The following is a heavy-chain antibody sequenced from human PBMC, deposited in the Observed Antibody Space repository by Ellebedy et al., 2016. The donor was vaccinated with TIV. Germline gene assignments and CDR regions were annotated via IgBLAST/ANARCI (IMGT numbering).Heavy chain of an antibody. CDR3: ARGSMTTHYYWYFDL. Sequence: MPSETLSLTFAVPGCSISSTIWWPWVRQPPGKGLEWIGSIYYSGSTNYNPSLKSRVTISVDTSKNQFSLKLSSVTAADTAVYYCARGSMTTHYYWYFDLWGRGTLVTVSS. V-gene: IGHV4-4*02. J-gene: IGHJ2*01. D-gene: IGHD4-17*01. CDR1: GCSISSTIW. CDR2: IYYSGST.